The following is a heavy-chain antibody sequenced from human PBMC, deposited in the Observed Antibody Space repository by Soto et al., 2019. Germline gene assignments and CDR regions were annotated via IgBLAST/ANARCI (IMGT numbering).Heavy chain of an antibody. CDR3: ARGYRELFFYAIEN. CDR2: IIPFYDKP. J-gene: IGHJ4*03. Sequence: QVELVQSGIEVKNPRSSVKVSCKASGDTFSNYAINWVRQAPGQGLEWMGGIIPFYDKPNYEENFLGRVTISAYNFTATTSLKVSSLRSEDTAVYFCARGYRELFFYAIENWGRGTPVIVSS. V-gene: IGHV1-69*06. D-gene: IGHD3-3*01. CDR1: GDTFSNYA.